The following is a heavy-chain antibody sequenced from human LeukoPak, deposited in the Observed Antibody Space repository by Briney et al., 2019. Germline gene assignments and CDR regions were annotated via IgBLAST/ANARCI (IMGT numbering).Heavy chain of an antibody. CDR2: ISGSGGST. D-gene: IGHD3-3*01. CDR3: ARASPPLYDFWSGYDY. CDR1: GFTFSSYA. Sequence: PGGSLRLSCAASGFTFSSYAMSWVRQAPGKGLEWVSAISGSGGSTYYADSVKGRFTISRDNAKNSLYLQMNSLRAEDTAVYYCARASPPLYDFWSGYDYWGQGTLVTVSS. J-gene: IGHJ4*02. V-gene: IGHV3-23*01.